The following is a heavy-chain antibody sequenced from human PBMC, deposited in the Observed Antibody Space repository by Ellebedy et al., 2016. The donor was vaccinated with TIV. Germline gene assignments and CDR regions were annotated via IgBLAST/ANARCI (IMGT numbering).Heavy chain of an antibody. CDR3: APASSWYGFPFDY. Sequence: MPSETLSLTCTVSGGSISTSYWSWIRQPPGKGLEWIGYVYYSGSTNYNPSLKRRVTISVDTSKNQFPLKLNSVTAADTAVYYCAPASSWYGFPFDYWGQGALVTVSS. J-gene: IGHJ4*02. CDR1: GGSISTSY. D-gene: IGHD6-13*01. CDR2: VYYSGST. V-gene: IGHV4-59*01.